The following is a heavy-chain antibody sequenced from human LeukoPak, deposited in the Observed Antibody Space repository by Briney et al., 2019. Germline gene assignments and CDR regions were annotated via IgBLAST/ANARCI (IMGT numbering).Heavy chain of an antibody. D-gene: IGHD3-9*01. CDR2: IYHSGST. J-gene: IGHJ4*02. V-gene: IGHV4-38-2*01. CDR3: ARLHDILTGPPL. Sequence: PSETLSLTCAVSGYSISSGYYWVWIRQPPGKGLEWIGSIYHSGSTYYNPSLKSRATISVDTSKYQFSLKLSSVTAADTAVYYCARLHDILTGPPLWGQGTLVTVSS. CDR1: GYSISSGYY.